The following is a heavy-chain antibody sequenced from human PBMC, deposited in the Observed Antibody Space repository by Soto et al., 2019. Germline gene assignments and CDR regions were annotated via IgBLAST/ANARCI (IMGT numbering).Heavy chain of an antibody. D-gene: IGHD3-3*01. J-gene: IGHJ1*01. Sequence: PGGSLRLYXVASGFTYSNYWMAWVRQVPGKGLEWVAYMNPDGSQTFYVDSVKGRFTISRDNAKNSLYLQISSLRVEDTAVYYCAREPRVLAYWGQGTLVTVSS. CDR1: GFTYSNYW. V-gene: IGHV3-7*01. CDR3: AREPRVLAY. CDR2: MNPDGSQT.